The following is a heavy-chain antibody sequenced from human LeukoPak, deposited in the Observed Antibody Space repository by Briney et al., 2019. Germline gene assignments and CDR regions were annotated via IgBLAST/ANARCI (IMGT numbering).Heavy chain of an antibody. CDR1: GFTFSSYG. Sequence: PGRSLRLSCAASGFTFSSYGMHWVRQAPGKGLEWVAVIWYDGSNKYYADSVKGRFTISRDNSKNTLYLQMNSLRAEDTAVYYCAKGGVLQWELRPLEDWGQGTLVTVSS. J-gene: IGHJ4*02. CDR2: IWYDGSNK. V-gene: IGHV3-33*06. CDR3: AKGGVLQWELRPLED. D-gene: IGHD1-26*01.